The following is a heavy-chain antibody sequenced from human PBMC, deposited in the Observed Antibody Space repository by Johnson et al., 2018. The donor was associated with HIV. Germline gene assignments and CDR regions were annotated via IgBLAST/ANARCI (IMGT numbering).Heavy chain of an antibody. Sequence: QVQLVESGGGVVQPGRSLRLSCAASGFTFSSYGMHWVRQAPGKGLEWVAVISYDGSNKYYADSVKGRFTISRDNSKNTLYLQMHSLRAEDTAVYYCAKDVDSSRWWRAFDMWGQGTMVSVSS. CDR2: ISYDGSNK. CDR3: AKDVDSSRWWRAFDM. J-gene: IGHJ3*02. D-gene: IGHD6-13*01. V-gene: IGHV3-30*18. CDR1: GFTFSSYG.